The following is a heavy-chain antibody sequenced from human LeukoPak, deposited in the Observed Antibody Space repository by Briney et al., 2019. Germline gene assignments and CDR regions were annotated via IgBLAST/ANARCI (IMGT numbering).Heavy chain of an antibody. V-gene: IGHV4-31*03. J-gene: IGHJ4*02. CDR1: GSSISSGGYY. Sequence: SETLSLTCTVSGSSISSGGYYWSWIRQHPGKGLEWIGYIYYSGSTYDNPSLKSRVTISVDTSKNQFSLKLSSVTAADTAVYYCARDKPYGSGSYIDYWGQGTLVTVSS. D-gene: IGHD3-10*01. CDR2: IYYSGST. CDR3: ARDKPYGSGSYIDY.